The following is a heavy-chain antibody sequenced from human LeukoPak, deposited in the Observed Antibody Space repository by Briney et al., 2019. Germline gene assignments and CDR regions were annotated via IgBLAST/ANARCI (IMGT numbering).Heavy chain of an antibody. V-gene: IGHV3-21*01. J-gene: IGHJ4*02. CDR1: GFKFSDYS. Sequence: GGSLRLSCAASGFKFSDYSMNWVRQVPGKGLEWVASISAFSTYVYYPDSVKGRFTVSRDNARNSVYLQLDSLRDEDTALYFCARATYWFESSGHPQHYYFDYWGQGTMVVLSS. D-gene: IGHD6-19*01. CDR2: ISAFSTYV. CDR3: ARATYWFESSGHPQHYYFDY.